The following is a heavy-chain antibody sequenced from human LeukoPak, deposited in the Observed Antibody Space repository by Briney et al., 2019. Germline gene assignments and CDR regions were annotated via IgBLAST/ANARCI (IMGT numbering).Heavy chain of an antibody. D-gene: IGHD3-10*01. V-gene: IGHV3-23*01. CDR3: AKFRGAGSHVYYRMDV. CDR2: ISGGGNR. CDR1: GFTFHIYA. Sequence: PGGSLRLSCAASGFTFHIYAMTWVRQSPGKGLEWVSYISGGGNRYYADSVKGRFTISRDNSQNTVSLQMSSLRADDTGRYYCAKFRGAGSHVYYRMDVWGSGTTVTVSS. J-gene: IGHJ6*04.